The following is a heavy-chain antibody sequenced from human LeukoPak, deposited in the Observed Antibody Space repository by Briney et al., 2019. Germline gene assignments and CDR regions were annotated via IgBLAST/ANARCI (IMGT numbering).Heavy chain of an antibody. V-gene: IGHV7-4-1*02. J-gene: IGHJ4*02. CDR1: GYTFTSYA. CDR2: INTNTGNP. Sequence: ASVKVSCKASGYTFTSYAMNWVRQAPGQGLEWMGWINTNTGNPTYAQGFTGRFVFSLDTSVSTAYLQISSLKAEDTAVYYCARVRGAVWEKATAEAYSSGWYYFDYWGQGTLVTVSS. CDR3: ARVRGAVWEKATAEAYSSGWYYFDY. D-gene: IGHD6-19*01.